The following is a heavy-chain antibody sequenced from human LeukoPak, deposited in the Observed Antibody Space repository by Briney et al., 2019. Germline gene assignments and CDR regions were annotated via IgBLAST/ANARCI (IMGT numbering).Heavy chain of an antibody. Sequence: ASVKVSCKASGGTFSSYAISWVRQAPRQGLEWMGGIIPIFGTANYAQKFQGRVTITTDESTSTAYMELSSLRSEDTAVYYCTNGITRAGFGYWGQGTLVTVSS. CDR3: TNGITRAGFGY. V-gene: IGHV1-69*05. CDR1: GGTFSSYA. D-gene: IGHD3-3*01. CDR2: IIPIFGTA. J-gene: IGHJ4*02.